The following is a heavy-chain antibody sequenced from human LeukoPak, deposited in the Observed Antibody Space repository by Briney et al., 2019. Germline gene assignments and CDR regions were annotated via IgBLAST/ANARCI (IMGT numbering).Heavy chain of an antibody. V-gene: IGHV3-23*01. CDR2: ISGSGGST. D-gene: IGHD2-15*01. Sequence: GGSLRLSCAASGFTFSSYAMSWVRQAPGKGLEWVSAISGSGGSTYYADSVKGRFTISRDNSKNTLYLQMNSLRAEDTAVYFCAGRHCSGGGCYFAGADPFDYWGQGTLVTVSS. J-gene: IGHJ4*02. CDR3: AGRHCSGGGCYFAGADPFDY. CDR1: GFTFSSYA.